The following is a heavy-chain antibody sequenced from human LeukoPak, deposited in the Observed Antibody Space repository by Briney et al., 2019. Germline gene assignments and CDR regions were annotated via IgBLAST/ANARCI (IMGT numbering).Heavy chain of an antibody. CDR1: GYTFTGYY. V-gene: IGHV1-2*02. J-gene: IGHJ1*01. Sequence: VASVKVSCKASGYTFTGYYMHWVRQAPGQGPEWMGWINPNSGGTNYEQNFQGRVTMTRDTSISTAYMELSRLKSDDTAVYYCARGYPLSTTAAGTYFQHWGQGTLVTVSS. D-gene: IGHD6-13*01. CDR3: ARGYPLSTTAAGTYFQH. CDR2: INPNSGGT.